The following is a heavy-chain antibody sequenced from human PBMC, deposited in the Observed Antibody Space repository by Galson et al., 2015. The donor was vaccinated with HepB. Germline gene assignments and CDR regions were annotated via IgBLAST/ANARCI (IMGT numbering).Heavy chain of an antibody. D-gene: IGHD3-10*01. CDR3: ARGYASGTSYY. J-gene: IGHJ4*02. Sequence: SLRLSCAPSGFTFSSYSMNWVRQAPGKGLEWISHITSDSSTRYYADSVKGRFTISRDNARNSLYLRMNSLRAEDTAVYYCARGYASGTSYYWGQGSLLTVSS. V-gene: IGHV3-48*01. CDR1: GFTFSSYS. CDR2: ITSDSSTR.